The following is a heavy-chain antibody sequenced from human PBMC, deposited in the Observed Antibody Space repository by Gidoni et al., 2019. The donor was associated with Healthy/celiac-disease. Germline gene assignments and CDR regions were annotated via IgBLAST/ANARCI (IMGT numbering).Heavy chain of an antibody. V-gene: IGHV3-43*01. CDR1: GFTFDDYT. CDR3: AKDINYDSSGYNFDY. D-gene: IGHD3-22*01. Sequence: EVQLVESGGVVVQPGGSLSLSCAASGFTFDDYTMHWVRQAPGKGLEWVSLISWDGGSTYYADSVKGRFTISRDNSKNSLYLQMNSLRTEDTALYYCAKDINYDSSGYNFDYWGQGTLVTVSS. J-gene: IGHJ4*02. CDR2: ISWDGGST.